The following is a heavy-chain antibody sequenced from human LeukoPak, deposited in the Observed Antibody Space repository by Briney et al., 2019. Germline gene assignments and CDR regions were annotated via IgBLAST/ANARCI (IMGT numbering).Heavy chain of an antibody. CDR2: IYHSGST. D-gene: IGHD1-26*01. J-gene: IGHJ4*02. CDR1: GGSISSGGYY. V-gene: IGHV4-31*03. Sequence: TSETLSLTCTVSGGSISSGGYYWSWIRQHPGKGLEWIGYIYHSGSTFYNPSLKSRVTILVDTSKSQFSLKLNSVTAADTAVYYCARGELVFDCWGQGALVTVSS. CDR3: ARGELVFDC.